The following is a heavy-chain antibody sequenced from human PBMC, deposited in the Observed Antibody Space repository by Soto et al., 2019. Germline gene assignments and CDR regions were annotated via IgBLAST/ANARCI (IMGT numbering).Heavy chain of an antibody. D-gene: IGHD1-1*01. CDR3: TRSVGDNCSYRTYLDY. CDR1: GFTFSGSA. CDR2: IRNKGNNYAT. V-gene: IGHV3-73*01. Sequence: EVQLVESGGGLVQPGGSLKLSCAASGFTFSGSAMHWVRQASGKGLEWVGRIRNKGNNYATAYAASVKGRFAISRDDSKTTASLQMNRLKTEATAVYFCTRSVGDNCSYRTYLDYWGKGTMVTVSS. J-gene: IGHJ4*02.